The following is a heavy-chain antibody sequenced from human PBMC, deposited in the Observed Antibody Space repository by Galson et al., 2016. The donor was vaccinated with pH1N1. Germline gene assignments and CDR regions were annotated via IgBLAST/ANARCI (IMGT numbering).Heavy chain of an antibody. Sequence: SVKVSCKAFGDIFINYPISWVRQAPGQGLEWMGGIMPIFDKPTYAQKFQGRVTITTDKSTSTTYMVLSSLRSEDTAVYYCARGGGTYYQTYWYFNLWGRGTLVTVSS. CDR2: IMPIFDKP. J-gene: IGHJ2*01. D-gene: IGHD3-22*01. V-gene: IGHV1-69*05. CDR1: GDIFINYP. CDR3: ARGGGTYYQTYWYFNL.